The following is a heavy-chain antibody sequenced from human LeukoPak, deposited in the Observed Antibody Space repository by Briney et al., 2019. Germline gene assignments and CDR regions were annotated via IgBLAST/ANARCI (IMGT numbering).Heavy chain of an antibody. J-gene: IGHJ6*02. D-gene: IGHD2-2*01. CDR2: ISGNGDST. V-gene: IGHV3-64D*06. CDR1: GFTFSTYA. CDR3: ARSNVPAAVDYYYYYGMDV. Sequence: GESLRLSCSASGFTFSTYAMHWVRQAPGKGLEYVSGISGNGDSTYYTESVKGRFIISRDSSKNTLYLQMSSLRAEDTAVYYCARSNVPAAVDYYYYYGMDVWGQGTTVTVSS.